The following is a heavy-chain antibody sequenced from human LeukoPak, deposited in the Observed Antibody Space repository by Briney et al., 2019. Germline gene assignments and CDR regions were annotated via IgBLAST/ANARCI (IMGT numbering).Heavy chain of an antibody. J-gene: IGHJ4*02. Sequence: ASVKVSCEASGYTFTSYYMHWVRQAPGQGLEWMGIINPSGGSTSYAQKFQGRVTMTRDMSTSTVYMELSSLRSEDTAVYYCARKGVTTVTIFDYWGQGTLVTVSS. CDR2: INPSGGST. CDR3: ARKGVTTVTIFDY. CDR1: GYTFTSYY. V-gene: IGHV1-46*01. D-gene: IGHD4-17*01.